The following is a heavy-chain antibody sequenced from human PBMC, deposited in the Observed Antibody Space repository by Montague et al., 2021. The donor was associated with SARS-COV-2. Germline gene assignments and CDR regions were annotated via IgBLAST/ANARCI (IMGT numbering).Heavy chain of an antibody. J-gene: IGHJ3*02. CDR2: IYYSGST. V-gene: IGHV4-59*01. CDR3: ARGSGWMGNAFDI. Sequence: SETLSLTCTVSGGSISSYYWSRIRQPPGKGLGWIGYIYYSGSTNYNPSLKSRVTISVDTSKNQFSLKLSSVTAADTAVYYCARGSGWMGNAFDIWGQGTMVTVSS. D-gene: IGHD6-19*01. CDR1: GGSISSYY.